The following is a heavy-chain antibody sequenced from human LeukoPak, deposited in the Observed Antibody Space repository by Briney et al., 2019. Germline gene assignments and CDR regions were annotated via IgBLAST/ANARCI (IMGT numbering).Heavy chain of an antibody. Sequence: GGSLRLSCAASGFTFSSYSMNWVRQAPGKGLEWVSSISSSSSYIYYADSVKGRFTISRDNAKNSLYLQMNSLRAEDTAVYYCARDRRYSSSSLGYWGQGTLVTVSS. CDR3: ARDRRYSSSSLGY. D-gene: IGHD6-6*01. V-gene: IGHV3-21*01. CDR1: GFTFSSYS. J-gene: IGHJ4*02. CDR2: ISSSSSYI.